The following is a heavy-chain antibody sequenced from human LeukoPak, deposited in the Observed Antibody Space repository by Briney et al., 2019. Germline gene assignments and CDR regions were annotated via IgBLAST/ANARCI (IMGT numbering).Heavy chain of an antibody. CDR3: PKPLLTPGN. CDR1: GFTFSSYA. Sequence: GGSLRLSCAASGFTFSSYAMSWVRQAPGKGLEWVSVISGSGGSTYYADSVKGRFTISRDNSRNALYLQLSRLRVDDTAFYYCPKPLLTPGNWGPGTLVTVSS. V-gene: IGHV3-23*01. J-gene: IGHJ4*02. CDR2: ISGSGGST. D-gene: IGHD4-23*01.